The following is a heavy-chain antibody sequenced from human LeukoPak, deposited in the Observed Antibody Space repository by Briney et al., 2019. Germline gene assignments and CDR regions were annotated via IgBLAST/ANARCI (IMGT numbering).Heavy chain of an antibody. Sequence: GGSLRLSCAASGFTFSSYAMHWVRQAPGKGLEWVAVISYDGSNKYYADSVKGRFTISRDNSKNTLYLQMNSLRAEDTAVYYCARPYSSSWYIDHWGQGTLVTVSS. V-gene: IGHV3-30*01. CDR3: ARPYSSSWYIDH. CDR2: ISYDGSNK. CDR1: GFTFSSYA. D-gene: IGHD6-13*01. J-gene: IGHJ4*02.